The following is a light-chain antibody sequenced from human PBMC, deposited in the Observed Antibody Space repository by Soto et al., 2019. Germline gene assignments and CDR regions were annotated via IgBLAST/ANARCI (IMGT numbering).Light chain of an antibody. J-gene: IGKJ1*01. Sequence: DIQMTQSPSTLSASVGDRVTITCRASQTSSSWLAGYQQKPGKAPKLLIYKASSLESGVTSRFSGSGSGTEFSLTISSLQTDDVETYYCQQYSSYPKTFGQGTKVEIK. V-gene: IGKV1-5*03. CDR3: QQYSSYPKT. CDR2: KAS. CDR1: QTSSSW.